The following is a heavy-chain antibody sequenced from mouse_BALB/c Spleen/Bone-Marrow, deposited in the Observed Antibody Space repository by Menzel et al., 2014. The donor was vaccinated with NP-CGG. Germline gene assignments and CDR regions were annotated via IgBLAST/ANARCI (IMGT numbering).Heavy chain of an antibody. Sequence: VQLQQSGAELVKPGASVKLSCTASGFNIKDTYMHWVKQRPEQGLEWIGRIDPENGNTKYDPKFQGKATITADTSSNTACLQLSSLTSEDTAVYYCASYYYGSSSFAYWGQGTLVTVSA. CDR2: IDPENGNT. CDR3: ASYYYGSSSFAY. CDR1: GFNIKDTY. J-gene: IGHJ3*01. V-gene: IGHV14-3*02. D-gene: IGHD1-1*01.